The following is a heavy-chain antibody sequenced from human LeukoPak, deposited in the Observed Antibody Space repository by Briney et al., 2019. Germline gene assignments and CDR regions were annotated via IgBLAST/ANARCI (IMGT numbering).Heavy chain of an antibody. D-gene: IGHD6-13*01. CDR2: INPSGGST. CDR1: GYTFTSYY. CDR3: EGGPPIIAVGTVRIYYYGMDV. V-gene: IGHV1-46*01. Sequence: ASVKVSCKASGYTFTSYYMHWVRQAPGQGLEWMGIINPSGGSTSYAQKFLGRVTMTRDTSTSTVYMELSSLRSEDTAVYYCEGGPPIIAVGTVRIYYYGMDVWGQGTTVTVSS. J-gene: IGHJ6*02.